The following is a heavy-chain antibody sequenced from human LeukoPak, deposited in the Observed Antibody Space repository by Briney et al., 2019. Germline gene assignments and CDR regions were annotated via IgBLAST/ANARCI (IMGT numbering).Heavy chain of an antibody. CDR1: GGSISSFY. CDR3: ARGLTYSSGWYSGFRGQNLKIYYCYMDV. Sequence: SQTLSLTCTVSGGSISSFYWSRIRQPPGKGLEWIGYIYYSGSTNYNPSLKSRVTISVDTSKNQFSLKLSSVTAADTAVYYCARGLTYSSGWYSGFRGQNLKIYYCYMDVWGKGTTVTVSS. D-gene: IGHD6-19*01. V-gene: IGHV4-59*01. J-gene: IGHJ6*03. CDR2: IYYSGST.